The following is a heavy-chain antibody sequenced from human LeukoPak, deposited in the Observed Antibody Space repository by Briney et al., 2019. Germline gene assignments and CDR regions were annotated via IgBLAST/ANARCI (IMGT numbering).Heavy chain of an antibody. CDR1: GGSISSYY. V-gene: IGHV4-4*07. CDR2: IYTSGST. J-gene: IGHJ4*02. CDR3: ARDLNIYDSSGRLDY. D-gene: IGHD3-22*01. Sequence: PSETLSLTCTVSGGSISSYYWSWIRQPAGKGLEWIGRIYTSGSTNHNPSLKSRVTMSVDTSKNQFSLKLSSVTAADTAVYYCARDLNIYDSSGRLDYWGQGTLVAVSS.